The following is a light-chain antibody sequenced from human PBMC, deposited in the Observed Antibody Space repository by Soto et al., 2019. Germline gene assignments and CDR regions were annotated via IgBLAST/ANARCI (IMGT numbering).Light chain of an antibody. CDR1: EDIRSY. CDR2: SVS. V-gene: IGKV1-39*01. CDR3: QQSYSTPPIT. J-gene: IGKJ5*01. Sequence: DIQMTQSPSSLSASVGGRVTITCRASEDIRSYLNWYQQKPGKAPKLLIYSVSSLQGGVPSRFSGSGSGTDFTLTISSLQPEDFATYYSQQSYSTPPITFGQGTRLEIK.